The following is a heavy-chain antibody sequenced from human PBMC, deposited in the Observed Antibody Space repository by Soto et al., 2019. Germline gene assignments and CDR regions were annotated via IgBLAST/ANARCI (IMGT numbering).Heavy chain of an antibody. CDR2: ISYDGSNK. V-gene: IGHV3-30-3*01. CDR3: ARGGGRSSSPQKGHFDY. J-gene: IGHJ4*02. Sequence: QVQLVESGGGVVQPGRSLRLSCAASGFTFSSYAMHWVRQAPGKGLEWVAVISYDGSNKYYADSVKGRFTISRDNSKNALYLQMNSLRAEDTDVYYCARGGGRSSSPQKGHFDYWGQGTLVTVSS. CDR1: GFTFSSYA. D-gene: IGHD6-13*01.